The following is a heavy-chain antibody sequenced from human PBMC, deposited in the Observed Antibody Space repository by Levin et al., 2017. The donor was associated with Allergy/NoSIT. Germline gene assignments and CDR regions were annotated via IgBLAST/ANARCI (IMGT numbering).Heavy chain of an antibody. D-gene: IGHD6-19*01. J-gene: IGHJ4*02. CDR3: AKDPTQKTGYSSGWLPADY. CDR2: ISYDGSNK. Sequence: QTGGSLRLSCAASGFTFSSYGMHWVRQAPGKGLEWVAVISYDGSNKYYADSVKGRFTISRDNSKNTLYLQMNSLRAEDTAVYYCAKDPTQKTGYSSGWLPADYWGQGTLVTVSS. V-gene: IGHV3-30*18. CDR1: GFTFSSYG.